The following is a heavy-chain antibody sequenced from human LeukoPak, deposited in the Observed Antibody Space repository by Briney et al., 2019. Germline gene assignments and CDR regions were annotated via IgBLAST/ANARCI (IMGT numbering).Heavy chain of an antibody. CDR1: GFTFSNYA. Sequence: GGSLRLSCAASGFTFSNYAMHWVRQAPGKGLEWVAVISYDGSNKYYADSVKGRFTISRDNSKNTLYLQMNSLRAEDTAVYYRANGNGVGYSGYDWDPFDYWGQGTLVTVSS. CDR3: ANGNGVGYSGYDWDPFDY. V-gene: IGHV3-30-3*01. J-gene: IGHJ4*02. CDR2: ISYDGSNK. D-gene: IGHD5-12*01.